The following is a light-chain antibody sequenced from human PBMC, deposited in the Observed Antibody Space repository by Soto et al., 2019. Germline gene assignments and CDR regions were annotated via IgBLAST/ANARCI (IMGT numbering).Light chain of an antibody. CDR2: WAS. CDR3: QHYYSYFPWT. CDR1: QSVLYSPNNKNF. J-gene: IGKJ1*01. V-gene: IGKV4-1*01. Sequence: DIVMTQSPDSLAVSLGESATINCKSSQSVLYSPNNKNFLAWYQQKPGQPPKLLIYWASTLESGVPDRFSGTGSGTDFTLTISSLQAEDVAVYYGQHYYSYFPWTFGQGTKVEIK.